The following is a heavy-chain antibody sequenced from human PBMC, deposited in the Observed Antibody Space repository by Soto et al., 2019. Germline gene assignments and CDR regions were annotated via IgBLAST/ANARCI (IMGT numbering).Heavy chain of an antibody. CDR2: IWYDGSNK. Sequence: GGSLRLSCAASGFTFSSYGMHWVRQAPGKGLERVAVIWYDGSNKYYADSVKGRFTISRDNSKNTLYLQMNSLRAEDTAVYYCARDIAARPVVFDYWGQGTLVTVSS. V-gene: IGHV3-33*01. D-gene: IGHD6-6*01. CDR1: GFTFSSYG. J-gene: IGHJ4*02. CDR3: ARDIAARPVVFDY.